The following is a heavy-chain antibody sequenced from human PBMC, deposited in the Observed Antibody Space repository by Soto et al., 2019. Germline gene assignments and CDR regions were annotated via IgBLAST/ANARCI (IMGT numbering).Heavy chain of an antibody. Sequence: ASAKVSCKASGYTFTSYGISWVRQAPGQGLEWMGWISAYNGNTNYAQKLQGRVTMTTDTSTSTAYMELRSLRSDDTAVYYCAREPLNSRGGSCYPPFRGFNSGYWGQGTLFTVS. D-gene: IGHD2-15*01. V-gene: IGHV1-18*01. CDR2: ISAYNGNT. CDR1: GYTFTSYG. J-gene: IGHJ4*02. CDR3: AREPLNSRGGSCYPPFRGFNSGY.